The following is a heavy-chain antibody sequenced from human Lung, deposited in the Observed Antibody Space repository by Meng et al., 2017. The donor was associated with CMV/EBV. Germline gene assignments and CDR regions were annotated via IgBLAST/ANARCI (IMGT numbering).Heavy chain of an antibody. Sequence: QVRLVESGGGVVEPGRSLGLCCAASGFTFSSYAMHWVRQAPGKGLEWVAVISYDGSNKYYADSVKGRFTISRDNSKNTLYLQMNSLRAEDTAVYYCARARQQLVRSDFDYWGQGTLVTVSA. V-gene: IGHV3-30-3*01. D-gene: IGHD6-13*01. CDR3: ARARQQLVRSDFDY. J-gene: IGHJ4*02. CDR2: ISYDGSNK. CDR1: GFTFSSYA.